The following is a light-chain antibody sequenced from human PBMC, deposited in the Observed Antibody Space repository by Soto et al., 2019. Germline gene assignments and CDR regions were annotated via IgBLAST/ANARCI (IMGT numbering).Light chain of an antibody. V-gene: IGKV3-15*01. CDR1: QSVSSN. CDR3: QQYNNWWT. CDR2: GAS. J-gene: IGKJ1*01. Sequence: EIVMTQSPATLSVSPGERATLSCRASQSVSSNLAWYQQKPGQAPRLLIYGASTRATGIPARFSGSASGTEFTLTICCLQSEDFAVYYCQQYNNWWTFGQGTKVEIK.